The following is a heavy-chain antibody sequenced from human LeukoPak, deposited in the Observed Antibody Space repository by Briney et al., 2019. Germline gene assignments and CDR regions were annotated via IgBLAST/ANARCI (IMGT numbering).Heavy chain of an antibody. J-gene: IGHJ4*02. CDR1: GGTFSSYA. D-gene: IGHD5-24*01. CDR2: IIPIFGTA. CDR3: ARVEMATTLGIDY. V-gene: IGHV1-69*13. Sequence: SVKVPCKASGGTFSSYAISWVRQAPGQGLEWMGGIIPIFGTANYAQKFQGRVTIIADESTSTAYMELSSLRSEDTAVYYCARVEMATTLGIDYWGQGTLVTVSS.